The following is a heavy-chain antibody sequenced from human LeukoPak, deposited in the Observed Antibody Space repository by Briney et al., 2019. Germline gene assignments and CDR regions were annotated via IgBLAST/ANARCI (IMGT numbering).Heavy chain of an antibody. D-gene: IGHD6-13*01. J-gene: IGHJ4*02. CDR1: GFTFSSYA. V-gene: IGHV3-30*04. CDR3: ARVGPSSSWYGEFDY. Sequence: PGRSLRLSCAASGFTFSSYAMHWVRQAPGKGLEWVAVISYDGSNKYYADSVEGRFTISRDNSKNTLYLQMNSLRAEDTAVYYCARVGPSSSWYGEFDYWGQGTLVTVSS. CDR2: ISYDGSNK.